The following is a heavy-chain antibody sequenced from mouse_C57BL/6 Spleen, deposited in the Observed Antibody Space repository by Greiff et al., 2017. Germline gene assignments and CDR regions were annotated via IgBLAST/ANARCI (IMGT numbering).Heavy chain of an antibody. CDR2: INPNTGGP. J-gene: IGHJ1*03. Sequence: VQLHQSGPELVKPGASVKISCKASGYTFTDYYMNWVKQSHGKSLEWIGDINPNTGGPSYNQKFKGKAPFTGDKASSTAYMELRSLTSEDSAVYYCARGAVYYGRRRGYCEVWGTGTTVTGSS. CDR1: GYTFTDYY. CDR3: ARGAVYYGRRRGYCEV. D-gene: IGHD1-1*01. V-gene: IGHV1-26*01.